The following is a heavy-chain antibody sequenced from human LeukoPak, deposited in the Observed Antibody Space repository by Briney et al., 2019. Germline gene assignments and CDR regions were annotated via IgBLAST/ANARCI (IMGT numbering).Heavy chain of an antibody. V-gene: IGHV1-2*06. J-gene: IGHJ4*02. CDR2: INPNSGGT. CDR1: GYTFTGYY. Sequence: ASVKVSCKASGYTFTGYYMHWVRQAPGQGLEWMGRINPNSGGTNYAQKFQGRVTMTRDTSTSTVYMELSSLRSEDTAVYYCARETRTAARPGSDYWGQGTLVTVSS. D-gene: IGHD6-6*01. CDR3: ARETRTAARPGSDY.